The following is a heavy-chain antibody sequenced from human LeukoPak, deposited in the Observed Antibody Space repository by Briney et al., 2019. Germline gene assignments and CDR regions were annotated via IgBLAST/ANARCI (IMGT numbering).Heavy chain of an antibody. Sequence: PGGSRRLACAASKFIFSSYSMSWVRQAPGKGLEWVSGISVSGRGTYYADSVKGRFTISRDNSNNTLYLQMNSLRAEDTAVYYCAKGRYDSSGYYLDFWGQGTLVTVSS. CDR1: KFIFSSYS. V-gene: IGHV3-23*01. CDR2: ISVSGRGT. J-gene: IGHJ4*02. CDR3: AKGRYDSSGYYLDF. D-gene: IGHD3-22*01.